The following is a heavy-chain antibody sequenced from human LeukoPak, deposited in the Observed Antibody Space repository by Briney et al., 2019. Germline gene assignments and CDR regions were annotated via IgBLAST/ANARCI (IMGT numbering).Heavy chain of an antibody. CDR1: GYSFTSYW. D-gene: IGHD3-22*01. CDR3: ARHGDAHYDSSGDAFDI. CDR2: IDPSDSYT. V-gene: IGHV5-10-1*01. Sequence: GESLRISCKGSGYSFTSYWISWVRQMPGKGLEWMGRIDPSDSYTNYSPSFQGHVTISADKSISTAYLQWSSLKASDTALYYCARHGDAHYDSSGDAFDIWGQGTMVTVSS. J-gene: IGHJ3*02.